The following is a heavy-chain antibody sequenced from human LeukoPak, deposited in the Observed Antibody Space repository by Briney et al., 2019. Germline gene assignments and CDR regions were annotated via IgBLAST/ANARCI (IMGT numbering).Heavy chain of an antibody. CDR3: ARGEVFGVAENVD. CDR2: IYHSGST. Sequence: SETLSLTCTVSGYSISSGYYWGWTRQPPGKGLEWIGSIYHSGSTYYNPSLKSRVTISVDTSKNQFSLKLSSVTAADTAVYYCARGEVFGVAENVDWGQGTLVTVSS. D-gene: IGHD3-3*01. J-gene: IGHJ4*02. CDR1: GYSISSGYY. V-gene: IGHV4-38-2*02.